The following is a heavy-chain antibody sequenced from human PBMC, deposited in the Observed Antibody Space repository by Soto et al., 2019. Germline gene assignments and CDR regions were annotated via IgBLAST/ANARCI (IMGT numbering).Heavy chain of an antibody. D-gene: IGHD6-13*01. V-gene: IGHV1-3*01. CDR1: GYTFTNYA. Sequence: QVQLVQSGAEVKKPGASVKVSCKASGYTFTNYAMHWVRQAPGQRLEWMGWINAGNGNTTYSQKFQGRVTITRDTSASTAYMELSSLRSEDTAVYYCARVGAAAGPYYFDYWGQGTLVTVSS. CDR3: ARVGAAAGPYYFDY. J-gene: IGHJ4*02. CDR2: INAGNGNT.